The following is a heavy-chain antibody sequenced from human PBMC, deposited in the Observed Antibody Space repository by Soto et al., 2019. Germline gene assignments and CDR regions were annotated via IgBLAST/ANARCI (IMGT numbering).Heavy chain of an antibody. V-gene: IGHV3-23*01. J-gene: IGHJ4*02. CDR1: GFTFSSYA. CDR2: ISGSGGST. Sequence: GSLRLSCAASGFTFSSYAMSWVRQAPGKGLEWVSVISGSGGSTYYADSVKGRFTISRDTSTTSVYLELNSLRSEDTAVYYCTREKGHTYFFDYWGLGTLVTVSS. CDR3: TREKGHTYFFDY.